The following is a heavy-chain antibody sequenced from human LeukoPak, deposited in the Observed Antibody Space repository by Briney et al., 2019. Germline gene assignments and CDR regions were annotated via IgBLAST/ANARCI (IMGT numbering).Heavy chain of an antibody. Sequence: QTSETLSLTCAVYGGSFSGYYWSWIRQPPRKGLEWIGEINHSGSTNYNPSLKSRVTISVDTSKNQFSLKLSSVTAADTAVYYCASTDQYSSSSGTNFDYWGQGTLVTVSS. CDR3: ASTDQYSSSSGTNFDY. V-gene: IGHV4-34*01. CDR1: GGSFSGYY. D-gene: IGHD6-6*01. CDR2: INHSGST. J-gene: IGHJ4*02.